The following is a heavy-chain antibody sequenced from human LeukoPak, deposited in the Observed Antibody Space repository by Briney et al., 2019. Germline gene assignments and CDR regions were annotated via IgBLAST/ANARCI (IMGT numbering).Heavy chain of an antibody. J-gene: IGHJ4*02. D-gene: IGHD4-17*01. V-gene: IGHV1-69*01. Sequence: GASVKVSCKASGGTFSSYAISWVRQAPGQGLEWMGGIIPIFGTANYAQKFQGRVTITADESTSTAYVELSSLRSEDTAVYYCAREGTVTTFDYWGQGTLVTVSS. CDR1: GGTFSSYA. CDR2: IIPIFGTA. CDR3: AREGTVTTFDY.